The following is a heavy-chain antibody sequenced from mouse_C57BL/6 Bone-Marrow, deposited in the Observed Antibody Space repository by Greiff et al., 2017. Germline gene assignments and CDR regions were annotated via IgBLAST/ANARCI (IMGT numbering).Heavy chain of an antibody. V-gene: IGHV1-5*01. CDR1: GYTFTSYW. CDR3: KRKYYGSSFPCYFDY. J-gene: IGHJ2*01. Sequence: VQLQQSGTVLARPGASVKMSCKTSGYTFTSYWMHWVKQRPGQGLEWIGAIYPGNSDTSYNQKFKGKAKLTAVTSASTAYMELSSLTNEDSAVYYCKRKYYGSSFPCYFDYWGQGTTLTVSS. D-gene: IGHD1-1*01. CDR2: IYPGNSDT.